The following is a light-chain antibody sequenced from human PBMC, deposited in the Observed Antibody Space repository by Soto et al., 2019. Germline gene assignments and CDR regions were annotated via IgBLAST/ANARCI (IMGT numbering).Light chain of an antibody. V-gene: IGKV1-8*01. CDR2: KAS. J-gene: IGKJ1*01. CDR3: QHYNSYSEA. CDR1: QGISSY. Sequence: AIRMTQSPSSFSASTGDRVTITCRASQGISSYLAWYQQKPGKAPKLLIYKASTLKSRVPSRFSGSGSGTEFTLTISSLQPDDFATYYCQHYNSYSEAFGQGTKVDIK.